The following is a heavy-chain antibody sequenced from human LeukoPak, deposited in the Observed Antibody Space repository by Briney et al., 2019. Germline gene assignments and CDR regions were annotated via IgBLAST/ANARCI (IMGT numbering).Heavy chain of an antibody. J-gene: IGHJ4*02. CDR2: INPSGGST. D-gene: IGHD5-24*01. V-gene: IGHV1-46*01. Sequence: ASVKVSCKASGYTFTSYYMHWVRQAPGQGLEWMGIINPSGGSTSYAQEFQGRVTMTRDTSTSTVYMELSSLRSEDTAVYYCARVQGDGYTDRRGIDYWGQGTLVTVSS. CDR1: GYTFTSYY. CDR3: ARVQGDGYTDRRGIDY.